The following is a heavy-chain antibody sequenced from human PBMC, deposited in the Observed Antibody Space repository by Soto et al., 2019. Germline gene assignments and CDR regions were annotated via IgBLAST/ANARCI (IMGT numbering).Heavy chain of an antibody. J-gene: IGHJ4*02. V-gene: IGHV4-34*01. Sequence: QVQLQQWGAGLLKPSETLSLTCAVYGGSFSGYYWSWIRQPPGKGLEWIGEINHSGSTNYNPSLKSRDTISVDTSKNQFSRKLSSVTAADTAVYYCARDEHRPYCGGDCFPSIYYFDYWGQGTLVTVSS. CDR3: ARDEHRPYCGGDCFPSIYYFDY. D-gene: IGHD2-21*01. CDR1: GGSFSGYY. CDR2: INHSGST.